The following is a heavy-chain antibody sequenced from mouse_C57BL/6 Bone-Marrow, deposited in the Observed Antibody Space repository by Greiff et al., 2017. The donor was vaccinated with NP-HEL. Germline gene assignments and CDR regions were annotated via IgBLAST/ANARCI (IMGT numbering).Heavy chain of an antibody. Sequence: VQLQQSVAELVRPGASVKLSCTASGYNIKNTYMHWVKQRPEQGLEWIGRIDPANGNTKYDPKFQGKATMTTDTSSNTAYLQLSSLTSEDTTIYYCARGAYYGSSFFWYFDVWGTGTTVTVSS. CDR3: ARGAYYGSSFFWYFDV. CDR1: GYNIKNTY. CDR2: IDPANGNT. V-gene: IGHV14-3*01. D-gene: IGHD1-1*01. J-gene: IGHJ1*03.